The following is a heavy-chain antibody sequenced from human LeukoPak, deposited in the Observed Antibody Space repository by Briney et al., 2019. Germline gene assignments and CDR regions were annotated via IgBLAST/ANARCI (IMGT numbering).Heavy chain of an antibody. Sequence: GGSLRLSCAASGFTFSSYSMNWVRQAPGKGLEWVSSISSSSSYIYYADSVKGRFTISRDNAKNSLYLQMNGLRAEDTAVYYCARDCSYYYDSSGYCLFDYWGQGTLVTVSS. CDR1: GFTFSSYS. CDR3: ARDCSYYYDSSGYCLFDY. D-gene: IGHD3-22*01. V-gene: IGHV3-21*01. J-gene: IGHJ4*02. CDR2: ISSSSSYI.